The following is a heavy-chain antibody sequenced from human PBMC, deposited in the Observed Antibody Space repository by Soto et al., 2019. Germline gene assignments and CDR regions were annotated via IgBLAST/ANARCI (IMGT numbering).Heavy chain of an antibody. V-gene: IGHV1-69*06. D-gene: IGHD2-2*01. CDR3: ARTYCSSTSCYTRFYYYGMDV. CDR1: GGTFSSYA. CDR2: IIPIFGTA. Sequence: ASVKVSCKASGGTFSSYAISWVRQAPGQGLEWMGGIIPIFGTANYAQKFQGRVTITADKSTCTAYMELSSLRSEDTAVYYCARTYCSSTSCYTRFYYYGMDVWGQGTTVTVSS. J-gene: IGHJ6*02.